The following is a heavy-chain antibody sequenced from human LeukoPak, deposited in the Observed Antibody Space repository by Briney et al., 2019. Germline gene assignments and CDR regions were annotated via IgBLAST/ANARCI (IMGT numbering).Heavy chain of an antibody. D-gene: IGHD2-15*01. V-gene: IGHV4-59*01. J-gene: IGHJ4*02. CDR1: GDSISGYY. CDR3: ARSGRGAAGTRYISDF. CDR2: VFSSGTT. Sequence: SETLSLTCTVSGDSISGYYWSWLRQPPGKGLEWIGYVFSSGTTNYNPSLKGRVTLLVDTSKNQFSLELSSVTAADTAVYYCARSGRGAAGTRYISDFWGQGTLVTVSS.